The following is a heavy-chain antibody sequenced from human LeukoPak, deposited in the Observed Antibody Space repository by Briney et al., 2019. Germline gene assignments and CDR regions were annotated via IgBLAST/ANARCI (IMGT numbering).Heavy chain of an antibody. CDR3: ARAPMVRGVMSAFDN. V-gene: IGHV4-31*03. J-gene: IGHJ3*02. CDR2: IYYSGST. Sequence: SQTLSLTCTVSGGSISSGGYYWSWIRQHPGKGLEWIGYIYYSGSTYYNPSLKSRVTISVDTSKNQFSLKLSSVTAADTAVYYCARAPMVRGVMSAFDNWGQGTMVTVSS. D-gene: IGHD3-10*01. CDR1: GGSISSGGYY.